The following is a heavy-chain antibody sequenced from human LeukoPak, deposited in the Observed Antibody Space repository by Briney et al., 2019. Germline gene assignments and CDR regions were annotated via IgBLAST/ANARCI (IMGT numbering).Heavy chain of an antibody. Sequence: PSETLSLTCSVSGGSISGSNYFWGWIRQPPGKGLEWIGSIHYSGTTYYNPSLKSRVTISLDTSKNQFSLKLSSVTTADTAVYYCARSVVTLYWYFDLWGRGTLVTVSS. J-gene: IGHJ2*01. CDR3: ARSVVTLYWYFDL. V-gene: IGHV4-39*07. CDR2: IHYSGTT. CDR1: GGSISGSNYF. D-gene: IGHD4-23*01.